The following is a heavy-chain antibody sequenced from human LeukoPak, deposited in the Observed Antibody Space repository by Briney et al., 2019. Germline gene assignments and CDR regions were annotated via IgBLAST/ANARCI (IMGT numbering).Heavy chain of an antibody. CDR2: ISGSGGST. D-gene: IGHD3-3*01. V-gene: IGHV3-23*01. CDR1: GFTFSSYA. Sequence: GGSLRLSCAASGFTFSSYAMSWVRQAPGKGLEWVSAISGSGGSTYYADSVKGRFTISRDNSKNTLYLQMNSLRAEDTAVYYCAKHPYYDFWRDWYFDLWGRGTLVTVSS. CDR3: AKHPYYDFWRDWYFDL. J-gene: IGHJ2*01.